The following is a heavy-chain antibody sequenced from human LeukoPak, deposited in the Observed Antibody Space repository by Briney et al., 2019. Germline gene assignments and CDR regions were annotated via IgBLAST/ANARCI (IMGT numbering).Heavy chain of an antibody. CDR2: IYTSGST. J-gene: IGHJ5*02. V-gene: IGHV4-4*07. Sequence: SETLSLTCSVSGGSIISYYWSWIRQPAGKGLEWIGRIYTSGSTNYNPSLKSRVTISVDTSKNQFSLKLSSVTAADTAVYYCARAGTAADIVVVPAAMSNWFDPWGQGTLVTVSS. CDR3: ARAGTAADIVVVPAAMSNWFDP. CDR1: GGSIISYY. D-gene: IGHD2-2*01.